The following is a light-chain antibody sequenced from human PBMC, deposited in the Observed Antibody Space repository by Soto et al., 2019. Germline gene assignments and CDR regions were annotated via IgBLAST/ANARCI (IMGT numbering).Light chain of an antibody. CDR1: QTISKY. V-gene: IGKV1-39*01. Sequence: DIQMTQSPASLSSSVGDRVSLTCRAGQTISKYLNWYQQKPGEAPKLLIYTASNLQSGVPSRFSGSGSGTAFTLTISSLQPEDFATYYCQQTYSMPQTFGQGTKVDIK. J-gene: IGKJ1*01. CDR2: TAS. CDR3: QQTYSMPQT.